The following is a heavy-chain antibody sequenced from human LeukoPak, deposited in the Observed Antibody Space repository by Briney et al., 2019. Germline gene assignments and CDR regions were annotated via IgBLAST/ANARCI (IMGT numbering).Heavy chain of an antibody. V-gene: IGHV3-48*01. CDR3: ARDLGSYSSGWYMGFDY. CDR2: ISGTSNTI. J-gene: IGHJ4*02. D-gene: IGHD6-19*01. Sequence: GGSPRLPRVASGFTFSTYSMNWVRQAPGKGLEWVSYISGTSNTIYYADSVKGRFTISRDNAKNSLYLQVNSLRAEDTAIYYCARDLGSYSSGWYMGFDYWGQGTLVTVSS. CDR1: GFTFSTYS.